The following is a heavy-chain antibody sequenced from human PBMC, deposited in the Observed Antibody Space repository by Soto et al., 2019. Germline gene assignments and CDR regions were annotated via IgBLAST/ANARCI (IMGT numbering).Heavy chain of an antibody. D-gene: IGHD6-19*01. J-gene: IGHJ3*01. V-gene: IGHV3-53*01. CDR3: ATWLLREHGFDV. CDR1: GFTVNGKKY. CDR2: LYITDGT. Sequence: DVQVVESGGALIQPGGSLRLSCAASGFTVNGKKYMTWVRQAPGKGLEWVSALYITDGTYYADSVKGRFIVSIDNSRTTVYLQMNSLRPEDTAVYYCATWLLREHGFDVWGPGTMVTVSS.